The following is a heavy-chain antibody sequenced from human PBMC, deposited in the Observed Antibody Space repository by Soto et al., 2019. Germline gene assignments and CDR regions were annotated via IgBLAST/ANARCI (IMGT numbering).Heavy chain of an antibody. J-gene: IGHJ3*02. CDR1: GFTFSSHG. Sequence: EAQLLESGGGSVQPGGSLRLSCAASGFTFSSHGMSWIRQAPGKGLEWISGLSRGGSSTYYVDSVKGRFTISRDNAKNTLDLIMTSLRVEDTALYYCARDGQYRTDGFDIWGQGTMVTVS. V-gene: IGHV3-23*01. CDR3: ARDGQYRTDGFDI. CDR2: LSRGGSST. D-gene: IGHD5-12*01.